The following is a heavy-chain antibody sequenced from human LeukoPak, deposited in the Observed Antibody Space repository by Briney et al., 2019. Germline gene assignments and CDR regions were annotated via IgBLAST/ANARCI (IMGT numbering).Heavy chain of an antibody. CDR1: GYTFTSYG. CDR2: ISAYNGNT. CDR3: ARAPTFGGVIVALFDY. Sequence: ASVTVSCKASGYTFTSYGISWVRQAPGQGLEWMGWISAYNGNTNYAQKLQGRVTMTTDTSTSTAYMELRSLRSDDTAVYYCARAPTFGGVIVALFDYWGQGTLVTVSS. J-gene: IGHJ4*02. D-gene: IGHD3-16*02. V-gene: IGHV1-18*01.